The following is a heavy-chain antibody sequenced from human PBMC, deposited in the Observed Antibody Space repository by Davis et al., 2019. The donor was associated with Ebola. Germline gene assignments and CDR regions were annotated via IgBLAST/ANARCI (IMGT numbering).Heavy chain of an antibody. V-gene: IGHV4-59*01. CDR1: GGSFSGYY. D-gene: IGHD7-27*01. CDR2: VYYSGST. J-gene: IGHJ4*02. CDR3: ARGTSGAEH. Sequence: MPSETLSLTCAVYGGSFSGYYWNWIRQPPWKGLEWIGFVYYSGSTNYNPSLKSRVTISVDTSKNQFSLKLRSVTAADTAVYYCARGTSGAEHWGQGTLATVSS.